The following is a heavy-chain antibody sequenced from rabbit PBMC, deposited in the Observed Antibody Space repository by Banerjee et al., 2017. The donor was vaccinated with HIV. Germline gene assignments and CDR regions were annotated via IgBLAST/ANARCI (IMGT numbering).Heavy chain of an antibody. CDR1: GFTISSSYY. CDR2: IYGGSSGTT. CDR3: ARRYTNNGDYDL. D-gene: IGHD2-1*01. J-gene: IGHJ4*01. V-gene: IGHV1S40*01. Sequence: QSLEESGGGLVQPEGSLTLTCTASGFTISSSYYMCWVRQAPGKGLEWIACIYGGSSGTTYYASWAKGRFTISKTSSTTVTLQMTSLTAADTGTYFCARRYTNNGDYDLWGQGTLVTVS.